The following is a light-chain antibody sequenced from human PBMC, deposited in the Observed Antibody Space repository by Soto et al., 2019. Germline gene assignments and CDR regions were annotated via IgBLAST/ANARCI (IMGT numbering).Light chain of an antibody. Sequence: QSALTQPPSASGTPGQRVIISCSGSSSNVGSNTVNWYQQLPGTAPKLLIYSDNQRPSGVPDRFSGSKSGTSASLAISGLQSEDEADYYCAAWDDRLNGYVFGNGTKLTV. V-gene: IGLV1-44*01. CDR2: SDN. CDR1: SSNVGSNT. J-gene: IGLJ1*01. CDR3: AAWDDRLNGYV.